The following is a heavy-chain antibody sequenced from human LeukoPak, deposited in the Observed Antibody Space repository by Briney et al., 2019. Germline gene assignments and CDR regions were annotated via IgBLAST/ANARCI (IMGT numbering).Heavy chain of an antibody. CDR1: GGTFSSYA. J-gene: IGHJ4*02. V-gene: IGHV1-69*05. CDR3: VRPLGGYSYGFGY. Sequence: ASVKVSCKASGGTFSSYAISWVRQAPGQGLEWMGRIIPIFGTANYAQKFQGRVTITTDESTSTAYMELSSLRSEDTAVYYCVRPLGGYSYGFGYWGQGTLVTVSS. D-gene: IGHD5-18*01. CDR2: IIPIFGTA.